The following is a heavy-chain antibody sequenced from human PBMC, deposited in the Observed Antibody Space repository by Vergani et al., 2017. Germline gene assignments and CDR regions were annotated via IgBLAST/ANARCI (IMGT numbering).Heavy chain of an antibody. CDR2: IYYSGST. CDR3: ARSMITFGGVINWFDP. D-gene: IGHD3-16*01. CDR1: GGSISSYY. V-gene: IGHV4-39*01. Sequence: QVQLQESGPRLVKPSETLSLTCTVSGGSISSYYWGWIRQPPGKGLEWIGSIYYSGSTYYNPSLKSRVTISVDTSKNQFSLKLSSVTAADTAVYYCARSMITFGGVINWFDPWGQGTLVTVSS. J-gene: IGHJ5*02.